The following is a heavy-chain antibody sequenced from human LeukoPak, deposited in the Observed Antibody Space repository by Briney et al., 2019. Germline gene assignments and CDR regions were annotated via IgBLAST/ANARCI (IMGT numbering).Heavy chain of an antibody. J-gene: IGHJ4*02. V-gene: IGHV4-34*01. CDR2: INHSGST. Sequence: PSETLSLTCAVYGGSFSGYYWSWIRQPPGKGLEWIGEINHSGSTNYNPSLKSRVTISVDTSKNQFSLKLSSVTAADTAVYYCASYHGVPPGSEDYWGQGTLVTVSS. D-gene: IGHD4-17*01. CDR1: GGSFSGYY. CDR3: ASYHGVPPGSEDY.